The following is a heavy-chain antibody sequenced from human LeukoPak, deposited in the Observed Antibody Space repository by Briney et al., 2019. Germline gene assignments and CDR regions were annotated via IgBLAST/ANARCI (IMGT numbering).Heavy chain of an antibody. CDR2: INHSGST. V-gene: IGHV4-34*01. J-gene: IGHJ5*02. Sequence: SETLSLTCAVYGGSFSGYYWSWIRQPPGKGLEWIGEINHSGSTNYNPSLKSRVTISVDTSENQFSLKLSSVTAADTAVYYCARGPHRTYQPGWFDPWGQGTLVTVSS. CDR3: ARGPHRTYQPGWFDP. CDR1: GGSFSGYY. D-gene: IGHD2-2*01.